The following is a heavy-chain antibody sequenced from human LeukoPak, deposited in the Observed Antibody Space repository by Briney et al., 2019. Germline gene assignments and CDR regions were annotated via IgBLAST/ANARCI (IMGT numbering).Heavy chain of an antibody. J-gene: IGHJ4*02. Sequence: GGSLRLSCAASGFTFSSYGMHWVRQAPGKGLEWLANIDPEGSQRYYVDSVKGRFTISRDNAKNSVYLQMNSLRVEDTALYYCARGLATAGAYWGQGTLVTVSS. CDR1: GFTFSSYG. V-gene: IGHV3-7*01. D-gene: IGHD6-13*01. CDR2: IDPEGSQR. CDR3: ARGLATAGAY.